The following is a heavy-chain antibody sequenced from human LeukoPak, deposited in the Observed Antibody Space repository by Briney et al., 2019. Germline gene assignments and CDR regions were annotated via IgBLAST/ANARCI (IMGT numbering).Heavy chain of an antibody. CDR2: ISASGYNT. CDR3: AKGIYDYALHF. J-gene: IGHJ4*02. CDR1: GFSFSSNA. D-gene: IGHD4/OR15-4a*01. V-gene: IGHV3-23*01. Sequence: PGGSLRLSCEASGFSFSSNAMSWVRQSPGKGLEWVSLISASGYNTYYAGSVKGRFTISRDNSKNTLNLQMNSLRAEDTALYYCAKGIYDYALHFWGQGALVTVSS.